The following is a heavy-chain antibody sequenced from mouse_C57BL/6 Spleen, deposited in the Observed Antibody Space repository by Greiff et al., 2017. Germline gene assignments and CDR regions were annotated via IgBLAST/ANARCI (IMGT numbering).Heavy chain of an antibody. CDR2: ISSGGSYT. CDR1: GFTFSSYG. J-gene: IGHJ3*01. Sequence: EVQRVESGGDLVKPGGSLKLSCAASGFTFSSYGMSWVRQTPDKRLEWVATISSGGSYTYYPDSVKGRFTISRDNAKNTLYLQMSSLKSGDTAMYYCARIYYDYDVGAYWGQGTLVTVSA. V-gene: IGHV5-6*01. CDR3: ARIYYDYDVGAY. D-gene: IGHD2-4*01.